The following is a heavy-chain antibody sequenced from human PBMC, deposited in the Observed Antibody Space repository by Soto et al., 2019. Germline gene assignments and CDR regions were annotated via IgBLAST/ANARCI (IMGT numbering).Heavy chain of an antibody. CDR3: ARVLAWEFDY. V-gene: IGHV4-30-4*01. J-gene: IGHJ4*02. Sequence: TPSLTCTVSGGSISSGDYYWRWIRQPPGKGLEWIGYTYYSGSTYYNPSLKSRVTISVDTSKNQFSLKLSSVTAADTAVYYCARVLAWEFDYWGQGTLVTVSS. CDR2: TYYSGST. CDR1: GGSISSGDYY. D-gene: IGHD1-26*01.